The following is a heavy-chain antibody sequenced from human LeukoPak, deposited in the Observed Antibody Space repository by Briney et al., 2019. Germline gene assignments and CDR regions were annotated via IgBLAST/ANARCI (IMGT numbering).Heavy chain of an antibody. CDR2: ISSSSTI. V-gene: IGHV3-48*01. Sequence: GGSLRLSCAASGFTLSSYSINWVRQAPGKGLEWVSYISSSSTIYYADSVKGRFTVSRDNAKNSLYLQMKSLRAEDTAVYYCARDCSSTSCLRYWGQGTLVTVSS. D-gene: IGHD2-2*01. CDR1: GFTLSSYS. J-gene: IGHJ4*02. CDR3: ARDCSSTSCLRY.